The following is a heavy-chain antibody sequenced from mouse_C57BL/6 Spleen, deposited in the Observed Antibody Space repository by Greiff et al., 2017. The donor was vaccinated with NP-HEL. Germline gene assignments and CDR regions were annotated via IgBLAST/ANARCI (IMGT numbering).Heavy chain of an antibody. V-gene: IGHV1-15*01. CDR1: GYTFTDYE. CDR2: IDPETGGT. J-gene: IGHJ2*01. CDR3: TREPGDFDC. Sequence: QVQLQQSGAELVRPGASVTLSCKASGYTFTDYEMHWVKQTPVHGLEWIGAIDPETGGTAYNQKFKGKAILTADKSSSTAYMELRSLTSEDSAVYYCTREPGDFDCWGQGTTLTVSS.